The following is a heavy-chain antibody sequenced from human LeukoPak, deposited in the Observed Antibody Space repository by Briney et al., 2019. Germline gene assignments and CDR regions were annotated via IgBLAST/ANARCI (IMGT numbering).Heavy chain of an antibody. Sequence: PGGSLRLSCAASGFTFSSYWMSWVRQAPGKGLEWVVNIKQDGSEKYYVDSVKGRFTISRDNAKNSLYLQMNSLRAEDTAVYYCARVGGRQLVKDYFDYWGQGTLVTVSS. CDR2: IKQDGSEK. J-gene: IGHJ4*02. CDR3: ARVGGRQLVKDYFDY. CDR1: GFTFSSYW. V-gene: IGHV3-7*03. D-gene: IGHD6-13*01.